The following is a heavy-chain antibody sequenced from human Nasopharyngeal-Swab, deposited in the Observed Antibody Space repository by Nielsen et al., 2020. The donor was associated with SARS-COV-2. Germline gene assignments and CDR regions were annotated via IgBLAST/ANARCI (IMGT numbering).Heavy chain of an antibody. CDR1: GFTFSIYV. Sequence: GESLKISCAASGFTFSIYVMHWVRQAPGKGLEWVAVISYDGSNKYYADSVKGRFTISRDNSKNTLYLQMNSLRAEDTAVYYCAKDLGQQLALGYWGQGTLVTVSS. J-gene: IGHJ4*02. D-gene: IGHD6-13*01. CDR3: AKDLGQQLALGY. V-gene: IGHV3-30*18. CDR2: ISYDGSNK.